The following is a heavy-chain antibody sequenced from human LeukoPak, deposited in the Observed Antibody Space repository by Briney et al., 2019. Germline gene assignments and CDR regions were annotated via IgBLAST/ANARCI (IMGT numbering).Heavy chain of an antibody. D-gene: IGHD3-22*01. CDR2: IYTSGST. V-gene: IGHV4-4*07. CDR3: ARAGWDYDSSGYLDY. J-gene: IGHJ4*02. CDR1: GGSISSYY. Sequence: SETLSLTCTVSGGSISSYYWSWIRQPAGKGLEWIGRIYTSGSTNYNPSLKSRVTMSVDTSKNQFPLKLSSVTAADTAVYYCARAGWDYDSSGYLDYWGQGTLVTVSS.